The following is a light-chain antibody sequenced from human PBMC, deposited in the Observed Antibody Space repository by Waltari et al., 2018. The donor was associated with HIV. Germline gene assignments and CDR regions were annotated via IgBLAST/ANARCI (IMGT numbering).Light chain of an antibody. CDR1: NSDLGAYNY. Sequence: QSALPHPASVSGSPGPSITLSCTGTNSDLGAYNYVSWYQQHPGNAPKLLIYEVSKRPSGVSNRFSGSKSGTTASLTISGLQAEDEADYYCSSYTGTSTLYVFGPGTKVTVL. CDR2: EVS. V-gene: IGLV2-14*01. CDR3: SSYTGTSTLYV. J-gene: IGLJ1*01.